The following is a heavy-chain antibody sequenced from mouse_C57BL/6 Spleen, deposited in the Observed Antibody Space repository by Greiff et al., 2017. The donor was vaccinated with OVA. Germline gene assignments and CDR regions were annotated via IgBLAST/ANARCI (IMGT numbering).Heavy chain of an antibody. CDR2: IHPNSGST. Sequence: QVQLKQPGAELVKPGASVKLSCKASGYTFTSYWMHWVKQRPGQGLEWIGMIHPNSGSTNYNEKFKSKATLTVDKSSSTAYMQLSSLTSEDSAVYYCANEDGYCFYWGQGTTLTVSS. CDR1: GYTFTSYW. CDR3: ANEDGYCFY. J-gene: IGHJ2*01. D-gene: IGHD2-3*01. V-gene: IGHV1-64*01.